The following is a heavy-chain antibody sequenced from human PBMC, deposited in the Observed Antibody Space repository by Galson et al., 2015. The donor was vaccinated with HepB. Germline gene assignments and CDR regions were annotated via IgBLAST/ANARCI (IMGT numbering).Heavy chain of an antibody. CDR3: ASIPNYYDSSGPFDY. D-gene: IGHD3-22*01. Sequence: SLRLSCAASGFTFSSYAMHWVRQAPGKGLEWVAVISYDGSNKYYADSVKGRFTISRDNSKNTLYLQMNSLRAEDTAVYYCASIPNYYDSSGPFDYWGQGTLVTVSS. J-gene: IGHJ4*02. V-gene: IGHV3-30-3*01. CDR1: GFTFSSYA. CDR2: ISYDGSNK.